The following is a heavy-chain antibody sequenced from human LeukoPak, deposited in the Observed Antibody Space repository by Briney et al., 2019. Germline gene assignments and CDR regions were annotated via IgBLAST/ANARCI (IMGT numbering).Heavy chain of an antibody. V-gene: IGHV3-53*01. Sequence: GGSLRLSCAASGFTVSTYYMGWVRQAPGKGLEWVSVIFNTDTTQYAHSVKGRFTISRDNSKNTLYLQMNSLRADDTAMYYCARSEQWLAWNYWGQGTLVTVSS. CDR2: IFNTDTT. J-gene: IGHJ1*01. CDR1: GFTVSTYY. D-gene: IGHD6-19*01. CDR3: ARSEQWLAWNY.